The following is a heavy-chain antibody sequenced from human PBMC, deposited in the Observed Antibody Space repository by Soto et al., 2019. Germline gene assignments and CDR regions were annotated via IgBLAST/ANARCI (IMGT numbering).Heavy chain of an antibody. V-gene: IGHV1-8*01. J-gene: IGHJ6*03. D-gene: IGHD1-1*01. Sequence: ASVKVSCKASGYTFTSYDINWVRQATGQGLEWMGWMNPNSGNTGYAQKFQGRVTMTRNTSISTAYMELSSLRSEDTAVYYCARGRRWRSSGKVTGTTFSSHYYYMDVWGKGTTVTVSS. CDR1: GYTFTSYD. CDR2: MNPNSGNT. CDR3: ARGRRWRSSGKVTGTTFSSHYYYMDV.